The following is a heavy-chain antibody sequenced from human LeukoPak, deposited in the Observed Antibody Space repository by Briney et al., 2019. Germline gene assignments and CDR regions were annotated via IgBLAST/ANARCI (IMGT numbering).Heavy chain of an antibody. D-gene: IGHD4-23*01. Sequence: PGGSLRLSCAASAFTLSNYWMSWVRQAPGKGLEWVANIKEDGSEINYVDSVKGRFTISRDNAKNSLYLQMNSLTVDDTPVYYCARDRGYSSFDYWGQGTLVTVSS. CDR3: ARDRGYSSFDY. J-gene: IGHJ4*02. V-gene: IGHV3-7*01. CDR2: IKEDGSEI. CDR1: AFTLSNYW.